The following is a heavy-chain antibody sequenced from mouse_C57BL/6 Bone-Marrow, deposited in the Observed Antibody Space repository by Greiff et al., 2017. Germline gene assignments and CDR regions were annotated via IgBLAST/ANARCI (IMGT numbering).Heavy chain of an antibody. CDR1: GYTFTEYT. CDR2: FYPGSGSI. J-gene: IGHJ3*01. CDR3: ARHEGGRSGFAY. V-gene: IGHV1-62-2*01. Sequence: VQLQQSGAELVKPGASVKLSCKASGYTFTEYTIHWVKQRPGQGLEWIGWFYPGSGSIKYNEKFKDKATLTADKSSSTVYMELISLTSEDSAVYFCARHEGGRSGFAYWGQGTLVTVSA.